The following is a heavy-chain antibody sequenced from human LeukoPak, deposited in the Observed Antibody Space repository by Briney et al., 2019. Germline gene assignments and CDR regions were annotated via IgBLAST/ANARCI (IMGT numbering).Heavy chain of an antibody. CDR2: IIPIFGTA. CDR3: ARVIEGPAAMGDWFDP. CDR1: GGTFSSYA. Sequence: ASVKVSCKASGGTFSSYAISWVRQAPGQGLEWMGGIIPIFGTANYAQKFQGRVTITTDEPTSTAYMELRSLRSDDTAVYYCARVIEGPAAMGDWFDPWGQGTLVTVSS. D-gene: IGHD2-2*01. V-gene: IGHV1-69*05. J-gene: IGHJ5*02.